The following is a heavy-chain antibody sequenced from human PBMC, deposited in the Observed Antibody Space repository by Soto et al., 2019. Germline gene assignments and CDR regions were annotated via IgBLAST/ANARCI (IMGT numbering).Heavy chain of an antibody. CDR3: ARLSRPNYYDTSGFFKDNWFDP. V-gene: IGHV1-69*01. CDR1: GGTFNSYD. D-gene: IGHD3-22*01. CDR2: IIPIVETP. J-gene: IGHJ5*02. Sequence: QVQLVQSRAEVKKPGPSMKVSCKASGGTFNSYDINWVRQAPGQGLEWMGGIIPIVETPKYAQKFQGRLTITADEPTNTVYMELSSLRSEDTAIYYCARLSRPNYYDTSGFFKDNWFDPWGQATLVTVSS.